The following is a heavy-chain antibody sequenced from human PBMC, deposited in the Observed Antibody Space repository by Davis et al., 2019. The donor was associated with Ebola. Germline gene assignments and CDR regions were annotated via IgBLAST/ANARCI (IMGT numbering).Heavy chain of an antibody. D-gene: IGHD3-3*01. V-gene: IGHV3-23*01. CDR1: VITFSSYA. Sequence: GESLKISCTDSVITFSSYAMTWVRQAPGKGLEWVSAISGSGDSTYYADSVKGRFTISRDNSKKTLYLQMNSLRAEDTAVYYCARVLTSNLEWLLYYYYGMDVWGKGTTVTVSS. J-gene: IGHJ6*04. CDR3: ARVLTSNLEWLLYYYYGMDV. CDR2: ISGSGDST.